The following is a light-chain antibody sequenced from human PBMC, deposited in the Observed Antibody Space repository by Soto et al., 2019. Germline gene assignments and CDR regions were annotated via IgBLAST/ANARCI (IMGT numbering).Light chain of an antibody. CDR3: QQYYSTPWT. Sequence: DTVMTQSPDSLAVSLGERATLNCKSSQSVLYSSNNNNYLAWYQQKPGQPPKLLIYWASTRESGVPDRFSGSGSGTDFTLTISSLQAEDVAIYYCQQYYSTPWTFGQGTKVVIK. V-gene: IGKV4-1*01. CDR2: WAS. J-gene: IGKJ1*01. CDR1: QSVLYSSNNNNY.